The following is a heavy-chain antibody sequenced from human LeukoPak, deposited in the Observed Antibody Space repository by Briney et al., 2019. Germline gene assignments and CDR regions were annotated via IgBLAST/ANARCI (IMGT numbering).Heavy chain of an antibody. CDR1: GGSISSYY. J-gene: IGHJ4*02. Sequence: PSETLSLTCTVSGGSISSYYWSWIRKPAGKGLEWIGRIYTSGSTNYNPSLKSRVTMSVDTSKNQFSLKLSSVTAADTAVYYCARASADILTGVYEDYWGQGTLVTVSS. CDR3: ARASADILTGVYEDY. D-gene: IGHD3-9*01. CDR2: IYTSGST. V-gene: IGHV4-4*07.